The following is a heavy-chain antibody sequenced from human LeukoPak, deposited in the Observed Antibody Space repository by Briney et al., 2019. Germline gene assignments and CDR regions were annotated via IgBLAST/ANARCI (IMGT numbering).Heavy chain of an antibody. J-gene: IGHJ4*02. CDR1: GGSISSYY. Sequence: SETLSLTCTVSGGSISSYYWTWIRQPPGKGLEWMRYIYYSGSTNYNPSLKSRVTISVDTSKNQFSLKLSSVTAADTAVYYCVRHGGAYGDYWYYFDYWGQGTLVTVSS. CDR3: VRHGGAYGDYWYYFDY. D-gene: IGHD4-17*01. CDR2: IYYSGST. V-gene: IGHV4-59*08.